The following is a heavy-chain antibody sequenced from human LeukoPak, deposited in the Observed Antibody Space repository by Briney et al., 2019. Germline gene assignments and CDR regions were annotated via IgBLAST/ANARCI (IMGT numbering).Heavy chain of an antibody. J-gene: IGHJ4*02. Sequence: GGSLRPSCAASGFTFSNYPMDWVRQAPGQGLEWVSYISSSSTYIYYADSVKGRFTISRDNAKNSLYLQMNSLRAEDTAVYYCARDMTTAGVDNWGQGTLVTVSS. CDR2: ISSSSTYI. CDR1: GFTFSNYP. D-gene: IGHD4-17*01. CDR3: ARDMTTAGVDN. V-gene: IGHV3-21*01.